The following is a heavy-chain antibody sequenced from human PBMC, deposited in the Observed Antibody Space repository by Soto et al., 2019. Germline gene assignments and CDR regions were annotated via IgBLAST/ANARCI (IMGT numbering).Heavy chain of an antibody. D-gene: IGHD6-13*01. Sequence: PLETLSLTCTVSGGSISSSSYYWGWIRQPPGKGLEWIGSIYYSGSTYYNPSLKSRVTISVDTSKNQFSLKLSSVTAADTAVYYCARGGIAAAGDYWGQGTLVTVSS. CDR2: IYYSGST. CDR1: GGSISSSSYY. J-gene: IGHJ4*02. CDR3: ARGGIAAAGDY. V-gene: IGHV4-39*01.